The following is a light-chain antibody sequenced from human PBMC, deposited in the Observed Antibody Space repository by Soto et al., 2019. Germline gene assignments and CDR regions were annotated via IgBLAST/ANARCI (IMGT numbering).Light chain of an antibody. J-gene: IGKJ1*01. V-gene: IGKV1-39*01. CDR2: KAS. Sequence: DIQMTQSPSSLSASVGARVTITCRASQSISSYLNWYQQKPGKAPKLLIYKASSLESGVPSRFSGSGSGTDFTLTISSLQPEDFATYSCQQSYNSPQTFGRGTKVDIK. CDR1: QSISSY. CDR3: QQSYNSPQT.